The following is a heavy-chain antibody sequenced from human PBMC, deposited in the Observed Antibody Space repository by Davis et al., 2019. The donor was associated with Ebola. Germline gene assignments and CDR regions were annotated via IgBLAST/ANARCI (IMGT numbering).Heavy chain of an antibody. J-gene: IGHJ6*04. CDR2: ISGYSGKT. Sequence: AASVKVSCKASGYTFTTYGISWVRQAPGQGLDWMGWISGYSGKTNYAQKFQGRVTMTTDTSTSTAYMELRSLRSDDTAVYYCAREMATDLFYYGMDVWGKGTTVTVSS. V-gene: IGHV1-18*04. CDR1: GYTFTTYG. CDR3: AREMATDLFYYGMDV. D-gene: IGHD5-24*01.